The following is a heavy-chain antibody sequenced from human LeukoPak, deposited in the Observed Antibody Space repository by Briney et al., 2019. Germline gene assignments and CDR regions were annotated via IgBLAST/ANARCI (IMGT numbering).Heavy chain of an antibody. V-gene: IGHV3-30*02. D-gene: IGHD1-26*01. J-gene: IGHJ4*02. CDR3: AKEGPSGSYADYFDY. CDR1: GFTFSIFG. Sequence: GGSLRLSCTASGFTFSIFGMHWVRQAPGKGLEWVAFIRYDGTNKYYADSVKGRFTISRDNSKNTLYLQMNSLRAEDTAVYYCAKEGPSGSYADYFDYWGQGTLVTVSS. CDR2: IRYDGTNK.